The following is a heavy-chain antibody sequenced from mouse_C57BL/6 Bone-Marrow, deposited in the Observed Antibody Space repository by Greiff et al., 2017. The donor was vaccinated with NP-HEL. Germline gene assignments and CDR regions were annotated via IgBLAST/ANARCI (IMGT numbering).Heavy chain of an antibody. J-gene: IGHJ3*01. V-gene: IGHV2-2*01. CDR2: IWSGGST. CDR1: GFSLTSYG. CDR3: ARNSDAY. Sequence: QVQLQQSGPGLVQPSQSLSITCTVSGFSLTSYGVHWVRQSPGKGLEWLGVIWSGGSTDYNAAFISRLSISKDNSKSQVFFKMNSLQADDTAIYYCARNSDAYWGQGTLVTVSA.